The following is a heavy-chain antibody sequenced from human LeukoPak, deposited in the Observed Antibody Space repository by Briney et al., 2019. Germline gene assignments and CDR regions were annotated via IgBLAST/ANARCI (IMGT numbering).Heavy chain of an antibody. J-gene: IGHJ4*02. V-gene: IGHV3-23*01. CDR3: AKDPLATYYYDSSGYTGAYFDY. CDR1: GFTFSSYA. D-gene: IGHD3-22*01. Sequence: PGRSLRLSCAVSGFTFSSYAMGWVRQAPGKGLEWVSAISGSGGSTYYADSVKGRSTISRDNSKNTPYLQMNSLRAEDTAVYYCAKDPLATYYYDSSGYTGAYFDYWGQGTLVTVSS. CDR2: ISGSGGST.